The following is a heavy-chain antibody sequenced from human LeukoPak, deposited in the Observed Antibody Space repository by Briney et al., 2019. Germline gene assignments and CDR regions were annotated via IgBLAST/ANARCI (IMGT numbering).Heavy chain of an antibody. V-gene: IGHV3-23*01. J-gene: IGHJ4*02. CDR1: GFTFSSYA. CDR2: ISGSGGST. Sequence: GGSLRLSCAASGFTFSSYAMSWVRQAPGKGLEWVSAISGSGGSTYYADSVKGRFTISRDNSKNTLYLQMNSLRAEDTAVYYCARAPPGWYTATTGNFDYWGQGTLVTVSS. D-gene: IGHD6-19*01. CDR3: ARAPPGWYTATTGNFDY.